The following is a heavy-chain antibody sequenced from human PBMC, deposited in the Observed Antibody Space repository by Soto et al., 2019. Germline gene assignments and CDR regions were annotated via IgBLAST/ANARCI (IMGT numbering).Heavy chain of an antibody. V-gene: IGHV1-69*01. Sequence: QVQLVQSGAEVKKPGSSVKVSCKASGGTFSSYAISWVRQAPGQGLEWMGGIIPIFGTANYAQKFQGRVTITADESTSTAYMELSSLRSEDTAVYYCARNEYPDLSHGWAYYWFDPWGQGTLVTVSS. CDR2: IIPIFGTA. CDR3: ARNEYPDLSHGWAYYWFDP. J-gene: IGHJ5*02. D-gene: IGHD5-18*01. CDR1: GGTFSSYA.